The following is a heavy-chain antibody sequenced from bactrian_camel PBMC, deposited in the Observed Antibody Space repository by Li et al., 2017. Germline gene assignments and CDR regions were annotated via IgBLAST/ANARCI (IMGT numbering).Heavy chain of an antibody. CDR3: AAEYGSHGGVWDERDYGY. J-gene: IGHJ6*01. Sequence: HVQLVESGGDSVQAGGSLRLSCVSSGYAYQSYCMGWFRQVPGQEREGIAGVDSEGRKRYSDSVLGRFTVSEDNAKNILYLQMNSLKPEDTAMYCCAAEYGSHGGVWDERDYGYWGQGTQVTVS. D-gene: IGHD5*01. V-gene: IGHV3S6*01. CDR2: VDSEGRKR. CDR1: GYAYQSYC.